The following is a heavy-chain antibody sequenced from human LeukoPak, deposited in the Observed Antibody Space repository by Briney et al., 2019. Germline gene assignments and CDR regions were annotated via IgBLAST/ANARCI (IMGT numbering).Heavy chain of an antibody. CDR3: ARSNMVFWTPKHFDY. Sequence: SETLSLTCTVSGGSISSYYWSWIRQPAGKGLEWIGRIYTSGSTNYNPSLKSQVTISVDTSKNQFSLKLSSVTAADTAVYYCARSNMVFWTPKHFDYWGQGTLVTVSS. CDR2: IYTSGST. CDR1: GGSISSYY. J-gene: IGHJ4*02. V-gene: IGHV4-4*07. D-gene: IGHD3/OR15-3a*01.